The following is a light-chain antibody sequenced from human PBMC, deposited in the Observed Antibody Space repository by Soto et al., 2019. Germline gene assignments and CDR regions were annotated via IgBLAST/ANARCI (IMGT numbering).Light chain of an antibody. CDR3: QHRNNRPFS. V-gene: IGKV3-11*01. J-gene: IGKJ3*01. CDR2: DAS. Sequence: EIVLTQSPATLSLSTGETATLSCRASQRVSNYLASYQQRPGQAPRLLIYDASNRSTAIPARFRGSGSGTDFTLTISGLEPEDFAIDYCQHRNNRPFSFGHGTKVDIK. CDR1: QRVSNY.